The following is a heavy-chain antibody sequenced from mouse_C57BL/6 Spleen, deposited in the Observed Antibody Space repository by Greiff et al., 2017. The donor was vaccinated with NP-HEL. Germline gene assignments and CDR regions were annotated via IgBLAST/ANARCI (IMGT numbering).Heavy chain of an antibody. D-gene: IGHD4-1*01. J-gene: IGHJ1*03. CDR3: TQGLLLGRGYFDV. Sequence: EVQLQQSGAELVRPGASVKLSCTASGFNIKDYYMHWVKQRPEQGLEWIGRIDPEDGDTEYAPKFQGKATRTADTSSNTAYLQLSSLTSEDTAVYYCTQGLLLGRGYFDVWGTGTTVTVSS. CDR2: IDPEDGDT. V-gene: IGHV14-1*01. CDR1: GFNIKDYY.